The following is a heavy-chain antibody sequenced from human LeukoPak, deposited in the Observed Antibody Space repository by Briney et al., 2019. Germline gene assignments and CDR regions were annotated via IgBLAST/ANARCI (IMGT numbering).Heavy chain of an antibody. CDR1: GFTFSSYS. Sequence: SGGSLRLSCAASGFTFSSYSMNWVRQAPGKGLEWVSSISSSSSYIYYADSVKGRFTISRDNAKNSLYLQMNSLRAEDTAMYYCARDGIYYDTSGYSSFRTFDIWGQGTMVIVSS. CDR3: ARDGIYYDTSGYSSFRTFDI. V-gene: IGHV3-21*01. D-gene: IGHD3-22*01. CDR2: ISSSSSYI. J-gene: IGHJ3*02.